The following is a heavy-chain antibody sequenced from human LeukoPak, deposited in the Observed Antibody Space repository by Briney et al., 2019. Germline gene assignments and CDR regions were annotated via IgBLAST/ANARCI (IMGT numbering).Heavy chain of an antibody. D-gene: IGHD5/OR15-5a*01. V-gene: IGHV3-66*01. CDR2: MYSDANT. CDR1: GFAVSTKY. Sequence: GGSLRLSCAASGFAVSTKYMTWVRQAPGRGLACVSLMYSDANTYYADSVKGRFTISRDNSRNTLYLQMNSLRAEDTAVYYCATSGGVYSRDAFDVWGQGAMVTVSS. CDR3: ATSGGVYSRDAFDV. J-gene: IGHJ3*01.